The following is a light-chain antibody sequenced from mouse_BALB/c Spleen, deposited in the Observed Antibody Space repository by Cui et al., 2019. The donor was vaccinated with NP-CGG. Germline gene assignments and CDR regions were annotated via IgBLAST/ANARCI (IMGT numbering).Light chain of an antibody. CDR3: ALWYSNHWV. Sequence: QAVVTQESALTTSPGETVTVTCRSSSGAVTTSNYANWVQEKPDHVFTGLMGGTNNRAPGVPARFSGSLIGDKAVLTITGAQTEDEAIYFCALWYSNHWVFGGGTKLTVL. CDR2: GTN. V-gene: IGLV1*01. J-gene: IGLJ1*01. CDR1: SGAVTTSNY.